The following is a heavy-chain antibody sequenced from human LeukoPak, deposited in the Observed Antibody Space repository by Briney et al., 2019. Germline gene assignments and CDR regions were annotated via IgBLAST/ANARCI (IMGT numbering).Heavy chain of an antibody. CDR3: ARGRTSPDY. V-gene: IGHV4-30-4*01. CDR1: GGSISGDYY. D-gene: IGHD2-8*01. Sequence: SKTLSLTCTVSGGSISGDYYWSWIRQPPGKGLEWIGYVYYSGSTYYNPSLKSRVTISVDTSKNQFSLKLSSVTAAGTAVYYCARGRTSPDYWGQGTLVTVSS. CDR2: VYYSGST. J-gene: IGHJ4*02.